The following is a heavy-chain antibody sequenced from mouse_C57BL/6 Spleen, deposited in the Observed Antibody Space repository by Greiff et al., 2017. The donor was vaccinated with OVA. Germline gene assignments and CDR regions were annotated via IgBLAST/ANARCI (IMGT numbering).Heavy chain of an antibody. CDR2: IYPGDGDT. CDR3: ARDYGSSDWYFDV. D-gene: IGHD1-1*01. V-gene: IGHV1-80*01. CDR1: GYAFSSYW. Sequence: QVQLQQSGAELVKPGASVKISCKASGYAFSSYWMNWVKQRPGTGLEWIGQIYPGDGDTNYNGKFKGKATLTADKSSSTAYMQLSSLTSEDSAVYFCARDYGSSDWYFDVWGTGTTVTVSS. J-gene: IGHJ1*03.